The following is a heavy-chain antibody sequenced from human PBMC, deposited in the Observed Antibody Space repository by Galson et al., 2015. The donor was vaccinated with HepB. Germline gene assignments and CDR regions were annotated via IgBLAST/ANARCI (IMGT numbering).Heavy chain of an antibody. V-gene: IGHV3-33*01. J-gene: IGHJ4*02. Sequence: SLRLSCAASGFSFNTFVMHWVRQAPGRGLEWVALIWSDGSSPYYGDSVRGRFTISRDNSKNMLYLQMNNLRVADTAIYYCARDVVDDIDNDDYSSAAGYWVQGTLVTVSS. CDR3: ARDVVDDIDNDDYSSAAGY. CDR1: GFSFNTFV. D-gene: IGHD4-17*01. CDR2: IWSDGSSP.